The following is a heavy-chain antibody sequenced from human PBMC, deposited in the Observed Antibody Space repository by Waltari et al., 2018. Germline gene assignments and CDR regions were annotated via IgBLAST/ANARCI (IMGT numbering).Heavy chain of an antibody. CDR1: GFTFSSYW. CDR3: ARDDGIRTVDY. CDR2: IKPDGTEE. D-gene: IGHD1-20*01. V-gene: IGHV3-7*01. Sequence: QLVESGGGLVQPGGSLRLSCVVSGFTFSSYWMSWVRQTPGKGREWVANIKPDGTEEYYVDYVKGRFTISRDNAKNSLYLQMNSLRAEDTAVYYCARDDGIRTVDYWGQGTLVTVSS. J-gene: IGHJ4*02.